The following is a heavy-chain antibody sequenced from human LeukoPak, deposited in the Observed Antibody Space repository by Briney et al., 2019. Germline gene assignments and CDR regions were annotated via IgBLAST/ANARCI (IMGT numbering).Heavy chain of an antibody. V-gene: IGHV3-7*01. CDR3: ARDYFDWNYDY. CDR1: GFTFSSYS. Sequence: GGSLRLSCAASGFTFSSYSMNWVRQAPGKGLEWVANIKQDGSEKYYVDSVKGRFTISRDNAKSSLYLQMNSLRAEDTAVYYCARDYFDWNYDYWGQGTLVTVSS. D-gene: IGHD1-1*01. CDR2: IKQDGSEK. J-gene: IGHJ4*02.